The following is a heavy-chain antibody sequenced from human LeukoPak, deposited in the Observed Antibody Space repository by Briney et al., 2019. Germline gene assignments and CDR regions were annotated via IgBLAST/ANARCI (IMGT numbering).Heavy chain of an antibody. D-gene: IGHD3-10*02. CDR3: AREVPRYYPARGWFDP. CDR1: GYSISSGYY. Sequence: PSETVSLTCTVSGYSISSGYYWGWIRQPPGKGLEWIGSIYRSGGTYYNPSLKSRVTISVDTSKNQFSLKLSSVTAADTAVYYCAREVPRYYPARGWFDPWGQGTLVTVSS. J-gene: IGHJ5*02. CDR2: IYRSGGT. V-gene: IGHV4-38-2*02.